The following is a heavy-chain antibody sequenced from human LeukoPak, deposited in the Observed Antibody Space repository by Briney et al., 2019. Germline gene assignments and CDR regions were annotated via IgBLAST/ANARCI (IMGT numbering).Heavy chain of an antibody. Sequence: PGGSLRLTCAASGFTFSSYAMNWVRQAPGKGLEWVSHISGSGISTYYADSVKGRFTISRDNAKNSLYLQMNSLRAEDTAVYYCARGPSGYHNTGGQGTLVTVSS. D-gene: IGHD5-12*01. J-gene: IGHJ4*02. CDR2: ISGSGIST. V-gene: IGHV3-23*01. CDR1: GFTFSSYA. CDR3: ARGPSGYHNT.